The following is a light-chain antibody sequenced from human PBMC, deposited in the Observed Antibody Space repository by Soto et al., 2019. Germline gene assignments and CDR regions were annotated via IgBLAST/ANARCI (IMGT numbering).Light chain of an antibody. CDR1: SSDVGGYNY. CDR3: SSYTSSSTSEV. V-gene: IGLV2-14*01. Sequence: QSALTQPASVSGSPGQSITISCTGTSSDVGGYNYVSWYQQHPGKAPKLMIYDVSNRPSGVSNRFSGSKSGNTASLTISGLQAEDEADYYCSSYTSSSTSEVFGGVTKLTVL. J-gene: IGLJ3*02. CDR2: DVS.